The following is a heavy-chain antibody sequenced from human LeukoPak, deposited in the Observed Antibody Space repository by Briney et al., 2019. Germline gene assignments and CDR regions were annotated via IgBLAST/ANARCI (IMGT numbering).Heavy chain of an antibody. CDR2: MYYSGTT. CDR3: ARGRNWGSTYFFDY. V-gene: IGHV4-39*01. Sequence: SETLSLTCTVSGGSISSTIHYWSWIRQPPGTGLEWIGSMYYSGTTYDNPSLKSRVSIFVDTSKNQFSLKVNSVTAADTAVYYCARGRNWGSTYFFDYWGQGTLVTVSS. J-gene: IGHJ4*02. D-gene: IGHD7-27*01. CDR1: GGSISSTIHY.